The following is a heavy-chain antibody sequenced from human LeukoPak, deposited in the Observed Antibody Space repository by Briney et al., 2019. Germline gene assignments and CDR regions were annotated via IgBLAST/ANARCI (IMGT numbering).Heavy chain of an antibody. J-gene: IGHJ4*02. Sequence: GGSLRLSCAASGFTFSSYAMSWVRQAPGKGLEWVSAISGSGGSTYYADSVKGRFTISRDNSKNTLYLQMNSLRAEDTAVYYCAKDKGIDTAMGRAFDYWGQGTLVTVSS. CDR1: GFTFSSYA. CDR3: AKDKGIDTAMGRAFDY. V-gene: IGHV3-23*01. CDR2: ISGSGGST. D-gene: IGHD5-18*01.